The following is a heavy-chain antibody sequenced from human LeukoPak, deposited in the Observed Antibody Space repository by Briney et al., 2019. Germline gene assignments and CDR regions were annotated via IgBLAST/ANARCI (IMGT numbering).Heavy chain of an antibody. Sequence: ASVKVSCKASGGTFTNYAINWVRQAPGQGLQWMGRIIPIFDTANYAQKFQGRVTITADKSTSTAYMDLTSLTSEDTAVYYCARPTRGLPYCGDGCYPPFDFWGQGTLVTVSS. D-gene: IGHD2-21*02. CDR2: IIPIFDTA. V-gene: IGHV1-69*06. CDR1: GGTFTNYA. J-gene: IGHJ4*02. CDR3: ARPTRGLPYCGDGCYPPFDF.